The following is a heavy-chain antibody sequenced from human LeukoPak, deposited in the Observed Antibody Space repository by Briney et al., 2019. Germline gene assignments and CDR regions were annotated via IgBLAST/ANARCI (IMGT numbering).Heavy chain of an antibody. Sequence: SETLSLTCAVYGGSFSGYYWSWIRQPPGKGLEWIGEINHSGSTNYNPPLKSRVTISVDTSKNQFSLKLSSVTAADTAVYYCARGLFDDFSSGSNAFDPWGQGTLVTVSS. CDR1: GGSFSGYY. J-gene: IGHJ5*02. CDR2: INHSGST. D-gene: IGHD3-3*01. V-gene: IGHV4-34*01. CDR3: ARGLFDDFSSGSNAFDP.